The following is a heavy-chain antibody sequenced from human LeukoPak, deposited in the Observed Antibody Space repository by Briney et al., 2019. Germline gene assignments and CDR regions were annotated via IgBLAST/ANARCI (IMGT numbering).Heavy chain of an antibody. CDR2: IKQDGSEK. Sequence: GGSLRLSCAASRFTFSSYWMSWVRQAPGKGLEWVANIKQDGSEKYYVDSVKGRFTISRDNAKNSLYLQLNSLRAEDTAVYYCARGPNSNWSGLDFWGQGTLLTVSS. D-gene: IGHD6-6*01. CDR3: ARGPNSNWSGLDF. J-gene: IGHJ4*02. V-gene: IGHV3-7*03. CDR1: RFTFSSYW.